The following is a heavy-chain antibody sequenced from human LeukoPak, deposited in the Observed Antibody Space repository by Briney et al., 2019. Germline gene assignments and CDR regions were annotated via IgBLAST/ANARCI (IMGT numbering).Heavy chain of an antibody. J-gene: IGHJ4*02. CDR3: ARDNFSVAVGFDY. D-gene: IGHD6-19*01. CDR1: GFTFSSYE. CDR2: ISSSGSII. V-gene: IGHV3-48*03. Sequence: GGSLRLSCAASGFTFSSYEMNWVRQAPGKGLEWVSYISSSGSIIYYADSVEGRFTISRDNAKNSLYLQMNSLRAEDTAVYYCARDNFSVAVGFDYWGQGTLVTVSS.